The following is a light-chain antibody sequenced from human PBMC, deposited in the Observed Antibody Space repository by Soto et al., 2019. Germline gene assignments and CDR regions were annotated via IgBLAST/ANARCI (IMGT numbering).Light chain of an antibody. CDR3: QQYGSSWLT. CDR2: GAS. Sequence: DIVLTQSPGTLSSSPGERATLSCRASQSLTYSSLAWYQQKPGQAPRLLIYGASNRAAGIPDRFSGSGSGTDFTLTISRLEPEDFAVYYCQQYGSSWLTFGGGTKVAIK. V-gene: IGKV3-20*01. CDR1: QSLTYSS. J-gene: IGKJ4*01.